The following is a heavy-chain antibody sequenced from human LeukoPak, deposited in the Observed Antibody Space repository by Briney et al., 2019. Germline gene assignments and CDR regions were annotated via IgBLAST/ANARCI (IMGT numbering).Heavy chain of an antibody. V-gene: IGHV3-23*01. CDR1: GITLSNYG. CDR3: AKLVAQQYYYYGMDV. J-gene: IGHJ6*02. D-gene: IGHD5-12*01. CDR2: ISGSGGST. Sequence: PGGSLRLSCAVSGITLSNYGMNWVRQAPGKGLEWVSAISGSGGSTYYADSVKGRFTISRDNSKNTLYLQMNSLRAEDTAVYYCAKLVAQQYYYYGMDVWGQGTTVTVSS.